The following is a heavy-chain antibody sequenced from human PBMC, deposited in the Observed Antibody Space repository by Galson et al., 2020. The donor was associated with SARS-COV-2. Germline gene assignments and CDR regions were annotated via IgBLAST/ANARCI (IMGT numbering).Heavy chain of an antibody. Sequence: SETLSLTCTVSGGSISSGGYYWRWIRQHPGKGLEWIGYLYYSGSTYYNPSLKSRVTISVDTSKNQFSLKLSSVTAADTAVYYCSKGAHLRGRDYYFDYWGQGTLVTVSS. V-gene: IGHV4-31*03. CDR2: LYYSGST. CDR1: GGSISSGGYY. J-gene: IGHJ4*02. D-gene: IGHD3-16*01. CDR3: SKGAHLRGRDYYFDY.